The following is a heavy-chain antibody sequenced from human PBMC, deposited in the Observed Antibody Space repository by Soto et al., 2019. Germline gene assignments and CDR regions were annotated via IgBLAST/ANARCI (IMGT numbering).Heavy chain of an antibody. D-gene: IGHD3-10*01. CDR2: INGDGSGT. CDR3: ARGIFGSGTANDY. V-gene: IGHV3-74*01. Sequence: EVQLVESGGGLVQPGGSLRLSCAASGFTFSGSWMHWVRQAPGKGLVWVSSINGDGSGTSYADFVKGRFTISRDDAKNTLFLQMNGLRAEDTTVYSCARGIFGSGTANDYWGQGTLVTVSS. J-gene: IGHJ4*02. CDR1: GFTFSGSW.